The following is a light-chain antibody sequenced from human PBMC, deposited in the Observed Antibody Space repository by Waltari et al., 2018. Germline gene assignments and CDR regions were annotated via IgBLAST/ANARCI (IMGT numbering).Light chain of an antibody. CDR3: ASYTNNIVV. CDR1: NVDGFYDS. J-gene: IGLJ2*01. V-gene: IGLV2-14*03. CDR2: DVS. Sequence: QSALTQPASVSGSPGQSLTTSCIATNVDGFYDSVSWYQHHSGKAPKLLIFDVSKLPSGVSDRCSASKSGNRASLTISGLQTEDEADYFCASYTNNIVVFGGGSKLTVL.